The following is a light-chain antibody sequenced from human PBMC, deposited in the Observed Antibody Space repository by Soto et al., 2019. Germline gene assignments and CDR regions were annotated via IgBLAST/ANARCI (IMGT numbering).Light chain of an antibody. J-gene: IGKJ4*01. CDR1: QTVGGDY. CDR3: QQCATAPLT. CDR2: DAS. Sequence: EIVLTQSPGTLSLSPGERATLSCRASQTVGGDYLAWNQQKPGQPPRLLIDDASRRSTGIPDRFSGDGCGKDSTLNISRLAHEDVAVYYCQQCATAPLTFGGGTTVEI. V-gene: IGKV3-20*01.